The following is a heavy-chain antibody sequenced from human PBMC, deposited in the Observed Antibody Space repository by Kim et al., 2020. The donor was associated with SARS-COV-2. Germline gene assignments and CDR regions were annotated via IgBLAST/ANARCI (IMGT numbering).Heavy chain of an antibody. CDR2: ISGTGGTT. CDR1: GFTFSDYA. D-gene: IGHD1-26*01. Sequence: GGSLRLSCGASGFTFSDYAMSWVRQAPGKGLEWVSTISGTGGTTFHAESLKGRFTISRDNSKNTLYLQMNSLRAEDSATYYCAKGDRESSYPTDYNYFYMDVWGKGTTVTVSS. CDR3: AKGDRESSYPTDYNYFYMDV. V-gene: IGHV3-23*01. J-gene: IGHJ6*03.